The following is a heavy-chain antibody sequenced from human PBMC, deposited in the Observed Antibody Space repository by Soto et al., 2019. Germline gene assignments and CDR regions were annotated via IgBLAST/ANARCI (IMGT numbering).Heavy chain of an antibody. CDR2: IYYSGST. Sequence: SETLSLTCTVSGGSFSSGGYYWSWIRQLPGKGLEWIGYIYYSGSTYYNPSLKSRFTISLDTSKNQFSLKLSSVTAADTAVYYCARLLPDYGGNSIILSYYYYGMDVWGQGTTVTVSS. V-gene: IGHV4-30-4*08. CDR1: GGSFSSGGYY. J-gene: IGHJ6*02. CDR3: ARLLPDYGGNSIILSYYYYGMDV. D-gene: IGHD4-17*01.